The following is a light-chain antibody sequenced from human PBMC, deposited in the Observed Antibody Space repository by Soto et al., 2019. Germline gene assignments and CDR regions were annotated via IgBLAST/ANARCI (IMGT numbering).Light chain of an antibody. CDR1: SSDVGGYNY. V-gene: IGLV2-8*01. CDR3: SSYVGSNNFI. CDR2: EVS. Sequence: QSALTQPPSASGSPGQSVTISCTGTSSDVGGYNYVSWYQQHPGKAPKLMIYEVSKRPSGVPDRFSGSKSGNTASLTVSGLQADDEADYYCSSYVGSNNFIFGGGTKVTVL. J-gene: IGLJ2*01.